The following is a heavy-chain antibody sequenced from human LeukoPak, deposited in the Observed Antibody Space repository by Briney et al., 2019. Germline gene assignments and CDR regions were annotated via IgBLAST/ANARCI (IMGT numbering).Heavy chain of an antibody. CDR1: GFTFDDYT. CDR2: ISWDGGST. V-gene: IGHV3-43*01. J-gene: IGHJ4*02. Sequence: PGGSLRLSCAASGFTFDDYTMHWVRHAPGKGLEWVSLISWDGGSTYYADSVKGRFTISRDNSKNSLYLQMNSLRTDDTALYYCAKDAPPYDYVWGSYRYKEHYFDYWGQGTLSPSPQ. CDR3: AKDAPPYDYVWGSYRYKEHYFDY. D-gene: IGHD3-16*02.